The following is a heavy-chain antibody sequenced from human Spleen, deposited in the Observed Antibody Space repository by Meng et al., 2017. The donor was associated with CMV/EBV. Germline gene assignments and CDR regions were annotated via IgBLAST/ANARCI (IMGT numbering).Heavy chain of an antibody. J-gene: IGHJ6*02. CDR1: GGSFSGYY. CDR2: INHSGST. Sequence: SETLSLTCAAYGGSFSGYYWSWIRQPPGKGLEWIGEINHSGSTNYNPSLKSRVTISVDTSKNQFSLKLSSVTAADTAVYYCARAAYYYGMDVWGQGTTVTVSS. V-gene: IGHV4-34*01. CDR3: ARAAYYYGMDV.